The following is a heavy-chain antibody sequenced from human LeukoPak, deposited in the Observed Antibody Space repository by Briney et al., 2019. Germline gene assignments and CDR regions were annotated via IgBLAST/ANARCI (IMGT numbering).Heavy chain of an antibody. J-gene: IGHJ4*02. CDR1: GFTFDDYT. Sequence: GGSLRLSCAASGFTFDDYTMHWVRQAPGKGLEWVSLISWDGGSTYYADSAKGRFTISRDNSKNSLYLQMNSLRTEDTALYYCAKDISYGRLGGSAFDYWGQGTLVTVSS. CDR3: AKDISYGRLGGSAFDY. D-gene: IGHD3-10*01. V-gene: IGHV3-43*01. CDR2: ISWDGGST.